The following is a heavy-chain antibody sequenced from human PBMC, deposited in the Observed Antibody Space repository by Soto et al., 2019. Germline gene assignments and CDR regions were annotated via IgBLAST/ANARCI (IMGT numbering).Heavy chain of an antibody. CDR3: ARKHSLDFIRWGLDP. J-gene: IGHJ5*02. CDR2: INPKSDDT. D-gene: IGHD3-9*01. CDR1: GYPFSDNQ. Sequence: ASVKVSCKASGYPFSDNQIHWLRRAPGQGLEWMGRINPKSDDTNYAQKFQGRVTMARDTSIDTAYLELTGLTSDDTATYYCARKHSLDFIRWGLDPWGQGTLVTVSS. V-gene: IGHV1-2*02.